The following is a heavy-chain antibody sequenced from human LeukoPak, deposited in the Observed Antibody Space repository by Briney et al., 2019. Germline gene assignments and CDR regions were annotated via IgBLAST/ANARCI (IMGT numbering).Heavy chain of an antibody. Sequence: QASETLSPTCTVSGGSISSSSYYWGWIRQPPGKGLEWIGSIYYSGSTYYNPSPKSRVTISVDTSKNQFSLKLSSVTAADTAVYYCARHVRRSTRVFDYWGQGTLVTVSS. D-gene: IGHD2-2*01. CDR1: GGSISSSSYY. J-gene: IGHJ4*02. CDR2: IYYSGST. CDR3: ARHVRRSTRVFDY. V-gene: IGHV4-39*01.